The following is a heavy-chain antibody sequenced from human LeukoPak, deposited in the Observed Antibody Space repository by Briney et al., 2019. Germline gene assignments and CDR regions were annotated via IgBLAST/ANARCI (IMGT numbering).Heavy chain of an antibody. J-gene: IGHJ6*02. CDR1: GGSISSYY. V-gene: IGHV4-59*01. D-gene: IGHD5-18*01. Sequence: PSETLSLTCTVSGGSISSYYWSWIRQPPGKGLEWIGYIYYSGSTNYNPSLKSRVTISADTSKNQFSLKLSSVTAADTAVYYCARVRVLKDTAMNSPIYYYYGMDVWGQGTTVTVSS. CDR3: ARVRVLKDTAMNSPIYYYYGMDV. CDR2: IYYSGST.